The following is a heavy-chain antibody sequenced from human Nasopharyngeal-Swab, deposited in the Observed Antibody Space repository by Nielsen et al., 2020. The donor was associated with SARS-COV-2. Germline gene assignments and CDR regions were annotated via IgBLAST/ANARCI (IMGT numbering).Heavy chain of an antibody. CDR3: ARGYSSSWQGYYFDY. Sequence: WVRQAPGQGLEWMGGIIPIFGTANYAQKFQGRVTITADESTSTAYMELSSLRSEDTAVYYCARGYSSSWQGYYFDYWGQGTLVTGSS. D-gene: IGHD6-13*01. CDR2: IIPIFGTA. V-gene: IGHV1-69*01. J-gene: IGHJ4*02.